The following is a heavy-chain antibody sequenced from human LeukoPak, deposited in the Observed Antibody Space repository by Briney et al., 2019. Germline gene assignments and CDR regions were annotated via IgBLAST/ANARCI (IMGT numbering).Heavy chain of an antibody. J-gene: IGHJ1*01. CDR3: ARVSEDYSRGWYEAYFQY. CDR2: IWHEGSKK. Sequence: GSPRRPSCAAFGSTFRRYGTHWVRQAPGKGLEWEAVIWHEGSKKNYADSVKGRFTISRDNSKNTLNLQMTSLRAEDTAVYYCARVSEDYSRGWYEAYFQYWGQGTLVTVSS. V-gene: IGHV3-33*01. D-gene: IGHD4-11*01. CDR1: GSTFRRYG.